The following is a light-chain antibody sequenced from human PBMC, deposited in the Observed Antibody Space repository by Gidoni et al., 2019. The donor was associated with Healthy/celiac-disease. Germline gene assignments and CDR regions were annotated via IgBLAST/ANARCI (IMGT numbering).Light chain of an antibody. CDR2: DDS. CDR1: QSSRSW. Sequence: DIQMTQSPSTLSASVGDRVTITCRASQSSRSWLAWYQHKPGKAPRLMIYDDSSLESGVTSRFSGSGSGTKFTLTISSLQPDDFATYYCQQYKSYSTFGQGTKLEIK. CDR3: QQYKSYST. V-gene: IGKV1-5*01. J-gene: IGKJ2*01.